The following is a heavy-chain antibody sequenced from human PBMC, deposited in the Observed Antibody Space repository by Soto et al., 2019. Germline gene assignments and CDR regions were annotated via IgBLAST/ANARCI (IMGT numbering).Heavy chain of an antibody. Sequence: SVKVSCQTSGGTFSSHAFSWVRQAPGQGLEWMGGIIPIFGTANYAQKFQGRVTITADESTSTAYMELSSLRSEDTAVYYCARPSVVNQAHAFDIWGQGTMVTVSS. V-gene: IGHV1-69*13. D-gene: IGHD2-15*01. CDR1: GGTFSSHA. J-gene: IGHJ3*02. CDR3: ARPSVVNQAHAFDI. CDR2: IIPIFGTA.